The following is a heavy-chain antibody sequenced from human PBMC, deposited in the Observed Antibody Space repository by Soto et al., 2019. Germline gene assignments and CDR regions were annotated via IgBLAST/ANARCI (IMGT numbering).Heavy chain of an antibody. CDR2: INHSGST. CDR3: ARGGGRSSYRRFDY. CDR1: GGSFSGYY. D-gene: IGHD6-13*01. J-gene: IGHJ4*02. Sequence: SETLSLTCAVYGGSFSGYYWSWIRQPPGKGLEWIGEINHSGSTNYSPSLKSRVTISVDTSKNQFSLKLGSVTTADMAVYYCARGGGRSSYRRFDYWGQGTLVTVSS. V-gene: IGHV4-34*01.